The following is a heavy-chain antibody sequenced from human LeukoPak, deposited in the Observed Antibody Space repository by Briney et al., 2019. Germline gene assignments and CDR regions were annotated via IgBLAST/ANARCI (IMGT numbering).Heavy chain of an antibody. Sequence: ESLTISSKGSGYSFTSYWIGWVRQMPGKGLEWMGIIYPSDPDTQYSPSFQGQVTFSADKSFSTAYLQWSSLKASDTAIYYCATSFDTSGSDAFDIWGQGTMVTVSS. D-gene: IGHD3-22*01. J-gene: IGHJ3*02. V-gene: IGHV5-51*01. CDR2: IYPSDPDT. CDR3: ATSFDTSGSDAFDI. CDR1: GYSFTSYW.